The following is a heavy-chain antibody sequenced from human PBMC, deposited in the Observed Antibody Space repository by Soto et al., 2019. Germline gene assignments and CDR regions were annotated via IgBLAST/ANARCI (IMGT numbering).Heavy chain of an antibody. D-gene: IGHD6-13*01. J-gene: IGHJ4*02. V-gene: IGHV4-31*03. CDR3: ARGSYSSSWYEPGGFDY. Sequence: SETLSLTCTVSGGSISSGGYYWSWIRQHPGKGLEWIGYIYYSGSTYYNPSLKSRVTISVDTSKNQFSLKLSSVTAADTAVYYCARGSYSSSWYEPGGFDYWGQGTLVTVSS. CDR2: IYYSGST. CDR1: GGSISSGGYY.